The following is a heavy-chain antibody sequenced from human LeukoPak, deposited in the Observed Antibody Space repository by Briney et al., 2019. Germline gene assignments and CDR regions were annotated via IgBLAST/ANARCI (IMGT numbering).Heavy chain of an antibody. CDR3: TRVIKHHRYYGSGSYEGY. J-gene: IGHJ4*02. D-gene: IGHD3-10*01. CDR1: GFTFGDYA. V-gene: IGHV3-49*04. Sequence: PGGSLRLSCTASGFTFGDYAMSWVRQAPGKGLGWVGFIRSKAYGGTTEYAASVKGRFTISRDDSKSIAHLQTNSLKTEDTAVYYCTRVIKHHRYYGSGSYEGYWGQGTLVTVSS. CDR2: IRSKAYGGTT.